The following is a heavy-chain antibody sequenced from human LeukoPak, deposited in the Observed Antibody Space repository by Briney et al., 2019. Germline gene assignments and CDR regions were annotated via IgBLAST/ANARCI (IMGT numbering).Heavy chain of an antibody. CDR3: ARGGSGNYYTT. D-gene: IGHD3-3*01. CDR2: IIGDGSST. CDR1: GFTFSSYW. Sequence: GGSLRLSCAASGFTFSSYWMFWVHQAPGKGLLWVSRIIGDGSSTSYAESVKGRFTISRDNAKNTLYLQMNSLRAEDTAVYYCARGGSGNYYTTWGQGTLVTVSS. J-gene: IGHJ5*02. V-gene: IGHV3-74*01.